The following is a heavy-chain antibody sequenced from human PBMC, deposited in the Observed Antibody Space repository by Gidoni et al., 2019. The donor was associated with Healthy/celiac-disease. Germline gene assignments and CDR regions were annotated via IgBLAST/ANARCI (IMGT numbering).Heavy chain of an antibody. J-gene: IGHJ4*02. CDR2: IWYDGSNK. CDR3: ARAGYSSGWYGFDY. Sequence: QVQLVESGGGVVQPGRSLRLSCAASGFTFSSYGMHWVRQAPGKGLEWVAVIWYDGSNKYYADSVKGRFTISRDNSKNTLYLQMNSLRAEDTAVYYCARAGYSSGWYGFDYWGQGTLVTVSS. CDR1: GFTFSSYG. D-gene: IGHD6-19*01. V-gene: IGHV3-33*01.